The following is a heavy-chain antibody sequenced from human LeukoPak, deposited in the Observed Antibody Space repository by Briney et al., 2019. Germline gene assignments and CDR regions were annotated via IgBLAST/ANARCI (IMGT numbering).Heavy chain of an antibody. D-gene: IGHD6-13*01. J-gene: IGHJ3*02. CDR3: ARGEYSSSWYADAFDI. Sequence: GESLKISCKGSGYSFTSYWIGWVRQMPGKGLEWMGVIYPGDSDTRYSPSFQGQVTISADKSISTAYLQWSSLKASETAMYYCARGEYSSSWYADAFDIWGQGTMVTVSS. V-gene: IGHV5-51*01. CDR2: IYPGDSDT. CDR1: GYSFTSYW.